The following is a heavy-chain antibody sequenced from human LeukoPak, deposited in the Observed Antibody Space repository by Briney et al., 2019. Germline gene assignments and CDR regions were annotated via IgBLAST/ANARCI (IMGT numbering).Heavy chain of an antibody. V-gene: IGHV3-64*01. CDR3: ARDFGLTGKVDY. CDR2: ISSNGGSR. D-gene: IGHD1-20*01. CDR1: GFTFSRYA. Sequence: GVSLRLSCAASGFTFSRYAMHWVREAPGKGVESVSAISSNGGSRYYANSVKGRFTISRDNSKNTLYLQMGSLRAEHLAVYYCARDFGLTGKVDYWGQGTLVTVSS. J-gene: IGHJ4*02.